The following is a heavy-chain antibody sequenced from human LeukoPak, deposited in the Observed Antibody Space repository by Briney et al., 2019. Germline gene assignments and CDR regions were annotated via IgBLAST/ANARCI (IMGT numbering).Heavy chain of an antibody. CDR1: GFTFSTYA. CDR2: IRNDGTNK. J-gene: IGHJ6*03. CDR3: AKSWSGYYHYYMDV. D-gene: IGHD3-3*01. V-gene: IGHV3-30*02. Sequence: PGGSLRLSCATSGFTFSTYAMPWVRQAPGKGLGWVASIRNDGTNKNHVDSVKGRFTISRDNSKNTLFLQMDSLRPEDTAIYYCAKSWSGYYHYYMDVWGKGTTVTVSS.